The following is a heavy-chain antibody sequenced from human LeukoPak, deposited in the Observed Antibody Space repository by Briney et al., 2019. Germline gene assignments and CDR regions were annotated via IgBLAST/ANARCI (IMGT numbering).Heavy chain of an antibody. Sequence: PGGSLRLSCAASGFTVSSNYMSWVRQAPGKGLEWVSVIYSGGSTYYADSVKGRFTISRDNAKNSLYLQMNSLRAEDTAVYYCAKGSIPSIVGASFDYWGQGTLVTVSS. V-gene: IGHV3-53*01. CDR3: AKGSIPSIVGASFDY. J-gene: IGHJ4*02. D-gene: IGHD1-26*01. CDR1: GFTVSSNY. CDR2: IYSGGST.